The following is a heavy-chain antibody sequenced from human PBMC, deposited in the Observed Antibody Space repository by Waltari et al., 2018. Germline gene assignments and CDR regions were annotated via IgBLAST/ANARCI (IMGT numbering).Heavy chain of an antibody. CDR1: GFNFDDYA. V-gene: IGHV3-9*01. Sequence: EVLLAESGGGLVQPGRSLPLSCVASGFNFDDYAMHWVRQSPGKGLEWVSGISWNSGSVGYADSVKGRFTISRYNTKNSLYLEMNSLLSDDTALYYCARARYYYDPGAFEIWGQGTTVVVSS. CDR2: ISWNSGSV. J-gene: IGHJ3*02. CDR3: ARARYYYDPGAFEI. D-gene: IGHD3-22*01.